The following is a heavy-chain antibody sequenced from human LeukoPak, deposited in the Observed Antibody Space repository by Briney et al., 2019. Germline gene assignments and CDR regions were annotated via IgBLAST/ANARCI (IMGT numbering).Heavy chain of an antibody. Sequence: SETLSLTCAVYGGSFSGYYWSWIRQPPGKGLEWIGEINHSGSTNYNPALKSRVTISVGTSKNQFSLKLSSVTAADTAVYYCASGLIDPWGQGTLVTVSS. V-gene: IGHV4-34*01. CDR3: ASGLIDP. CDR2: INHSGST. CDR1: GGSFSGYY. J-gene: IGHJ5*02.